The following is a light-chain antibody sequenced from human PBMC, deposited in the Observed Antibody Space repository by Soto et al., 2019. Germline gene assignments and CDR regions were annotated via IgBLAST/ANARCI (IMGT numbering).Light chain of an antibody. CDR1: QGISTW. Sequence: DIQMTQSPSFVSASVGDRVTITCRASQGISTWLAWYQQKPGKAPNLLIYAASNLQNGVPSRFSGSGSGTDFTLTISSLQPEDFGTYYCPQTNSYPLSFGPGTKVDVK. J-gene: IGKJ3*01. V-gene: IGKV1-12*01. CDR2: AAS. CDR3: PQTNSYPLS.